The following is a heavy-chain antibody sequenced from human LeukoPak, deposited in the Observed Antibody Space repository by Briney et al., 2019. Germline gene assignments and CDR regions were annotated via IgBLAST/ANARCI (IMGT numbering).Heavy chain of an antibody. V-gene: IGHV1-18*01. D-gene: IGHD3-22*01. CDR2: ISAYNGNT. J-gene: IGHJ6*02. CDR1: GYTFTSYG. CDR3: ARWPPYYYDSSGYSAYYYYGMDV. Sequence: ASVKVSCKASGYTFTSYGISWVRQAPGQGLEWMGWISAYNGNTNYAQKLQGRVTMTTDTSTSTAYMELRSLRSDDTAVYYCARWPPYYYDSSGYSAYYYYGMDVWSQGTTVTVSS.